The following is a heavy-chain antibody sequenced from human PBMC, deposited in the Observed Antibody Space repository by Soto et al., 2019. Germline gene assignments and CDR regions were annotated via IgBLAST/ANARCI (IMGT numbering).Heavy chain of an antibody. CDR3: ARDAACTNGVCYINRGWFDP. J-gene: IGHJ5*02. D-gene: IGHD2-8*01. Sequence: SVKVSCKASGGTFSSYAISWVRQAPVQGLEWMGGIIPIFGTANYAQKFQGRVTITADKSTSTAYMELSSLRSEDTAVYYCARDAACTNGVCYINRGWFDPWGQGTLVTVSS. V-gene: IGHV1-69*06. CDR2: IIPIFGTA. CDR1: GGTFSSYA.